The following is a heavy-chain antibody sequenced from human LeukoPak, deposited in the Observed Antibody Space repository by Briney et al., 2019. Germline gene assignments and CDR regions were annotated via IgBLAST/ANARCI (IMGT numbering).Heavy chain of an antibody. J-gene: IGHJ4*02. Sequence: GGSLRLSCEASGFTFSSYAMSWVRQAPGKGLEWVSAISGSGGSTYYADSVKGRFTISRDNSKNTLYLQMNSLRAEDTAVYYCASARDMLWPPYWGQGTLVTVSS. V-gene: IGHV3-23*01. D-gene: IGHD2-8*01. CDR3: ASARDMLWPPY. CDR2: ISGSGGST. CDR1: GFTFSSYA.